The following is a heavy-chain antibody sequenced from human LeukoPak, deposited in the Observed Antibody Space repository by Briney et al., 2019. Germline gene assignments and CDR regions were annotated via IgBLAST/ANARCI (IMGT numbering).Heavy chain of an antibody. V-gene: IGHV4-38-2*02. J-gene: IGHJ5*02. CDR3: ASGGCSSTSCYVPYNWFDP. CDR1: GYSISSGYY. CDR2: IYHSGST. D-gene: IGHD2-2*01. Sequence: SETLSLTCTVSGYSISSGYYWGWIRQPPGKGLEWIGSIYHSGSTYYNPSLKSRVTISVDTSKNQFSLKLSSVTAADTAVYYCASGGCSSTSCYVPYNWFDPWGQGTLVTVSS.